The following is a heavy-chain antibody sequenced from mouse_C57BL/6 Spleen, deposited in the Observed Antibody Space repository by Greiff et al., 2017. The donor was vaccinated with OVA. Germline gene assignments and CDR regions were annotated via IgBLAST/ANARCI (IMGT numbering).Heavy chain of an antibody. Sequence: QVQLQQSGAELVKPGASVKLSCKASGYTFTSYWMHWVKQRPGQGLEWIGMIHPNSGSTNYNEKFKSKATLTVDKSSSTAYMQLSSLTSEDSAVYYCARESNLLLRPWFADWGQGTLVTVSA. J-gene: IGHJ3*01. CDR2: IHPNSGST. V-gene: IGHV1-64*01. CDR1: GYTFTSYW. D-gene: IGHD1-1*01. CDR3: ARESNLLLRPWFAD.